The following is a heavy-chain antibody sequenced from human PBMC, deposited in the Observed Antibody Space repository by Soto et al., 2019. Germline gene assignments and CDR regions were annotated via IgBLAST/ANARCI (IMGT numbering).Heavy chain of an antibody. CDR1: GGSISRYY. J-gene: IGHJ5*02. Sequence: SETLSLTCTVSGGSISRYYWSWIRQPPGKGLEWIGYIYYSGFTYYNPSLKSRVTISVDTSKNQFSLKLSSVTAADTAVYYCARSVFPWGQGTLVTVSS. CDR3: ARSVFP. CDR2: IYYSGFT. V-gene: IGHV4-59*06.